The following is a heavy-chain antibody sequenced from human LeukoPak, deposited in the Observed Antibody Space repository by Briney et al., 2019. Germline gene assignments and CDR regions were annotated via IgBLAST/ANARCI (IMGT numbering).Heavy chain of an antibody. Sequence: GGSLRLSCAASGFSFSSYAMHWVRQAPGKGPEYVSAITSNGVSTYYTNSVKGRFTISRDNSKNTLYLQMGSLRAEDMGVYYCARDGFGSTGYFDLWGRGTLVTVSS. CDR2: ITSNGVST. V-gene: IGHV3-64*01. CDR1: GFSFSSYA. J-gene: IGHJ2*01. D-gene: IGHD2-2*03. CDR3: ARDGFGSTGYFDL.